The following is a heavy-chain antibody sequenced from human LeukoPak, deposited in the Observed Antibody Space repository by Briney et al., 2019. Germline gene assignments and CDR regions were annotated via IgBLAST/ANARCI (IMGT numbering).Heavy chain of an antibody. Sequence: ASVKVSCKASGYTFTGYYMHWVRQAPGQGLEWMGWINPNSGGTYYAQKFQGRVTMTRDTSISTAYMELSRLRSDDTAVYYCARDLGGVWFGELLANYYYYYGMDVWGQGTTVTVSS. J-gene: IGHJ6*02. CDR1: GYTFTGYY. D-gene: IGHD3-10*01. CDR2: INPNSGGT. CDR3: ARDLGGVWFGELLANYYYYYGMDV. V-gene: IGHV1-2*02.